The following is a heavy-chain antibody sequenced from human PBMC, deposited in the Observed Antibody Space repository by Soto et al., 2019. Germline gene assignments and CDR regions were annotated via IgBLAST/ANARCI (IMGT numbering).Heavy chain of an antibody. J-gene: IGHJ5*02. CDR3: ARMYSSGSGWFHP. Sequence: LSLPCFVSGYSINAGGYYWSWIRHHPGKGLEWIGRFYSSGSIIYNPSLRSRVSISGDTSSNQFSMSLTSVTAADTARYYCARMYSSGSGWFHPWGQGALVTVSS. CDR1: GYSINAGGYY. V-gene: IGHV4-31*03. D-gene: IGHD6-19*01. CDR2: FYSSGSI.